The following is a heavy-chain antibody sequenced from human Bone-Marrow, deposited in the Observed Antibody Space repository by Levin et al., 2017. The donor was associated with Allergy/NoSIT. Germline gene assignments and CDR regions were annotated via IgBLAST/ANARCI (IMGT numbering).Heavy chain of an antibody. CDR2: IYSTASS. Sequence: SETLSLTCNVSGVSINNYFWSWIRQPPGKGLEWIGYIYSTASSSYNPSLKNRVTMSIETSKNQVSLKLRSVTAADTAVYYCAMAGDWESSVWYGTKDYAMEFWGQGTTVTVSS. V-gene: IGHV4-59*01. CDR3: AMAGDWESSVWYGTKDYAMEF. J-gene: IGHJ6*02. D-gene: IGHD6-19*01. CDR1: GVSINNYF.